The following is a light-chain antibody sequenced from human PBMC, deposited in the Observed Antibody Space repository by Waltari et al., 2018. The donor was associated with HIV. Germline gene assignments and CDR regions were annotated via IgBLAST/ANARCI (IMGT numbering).Light chain of an antibody. CDR3: AAWDDSLKGWL. Sequence: QSVLTQPPSASGTPGQKVTISCSGSSSNIATNTVNWYQQLPGTAPQLLIYANNQRPSGVPDRFSGSKSDTSASLAISGLQSDDEADFYCAAWDDSLKGWLFGGGTKLTVL. CDR2: ANN. V-gene: IGLV1-44*01. CDR1: SSNIATNT. J-gene: IGLJ3*02.